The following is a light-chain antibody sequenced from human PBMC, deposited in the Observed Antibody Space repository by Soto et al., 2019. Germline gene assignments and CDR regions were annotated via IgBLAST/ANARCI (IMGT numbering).Light chain of an antibody. CDR2: DAS. V-gene: IGKV1-5*01. CDR3: QQYENYWT. Sequence: DIQMTQSPSTLSATAGDRVTITCRASQSISSWLAWYQHKPGKAPKLLIYDASNLDSGVPSRFSGSGSGTEFSLTISTLQPDDFATYYCQQYENYWTFGQGTRVEIK. J-gene: IGKJ1*01. CDR1: QSISSW.